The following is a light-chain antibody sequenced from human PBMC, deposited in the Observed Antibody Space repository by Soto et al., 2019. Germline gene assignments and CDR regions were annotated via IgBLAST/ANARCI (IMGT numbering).Light chain of an antibody. Sequence: QAVLTQPPSVSGAPGQRVTLSCTGSSSNIGAGYDVHWYQQLPGTAPTLLIYGNSNRPSGVPDRFSGSQSGTSATLAINGLRADDEDEDYCAAWDDNLNAHVFGRGTKLTVL. J-gene: IGLJ1*01. CDR3: AAWDDNLNAHV. CDR2: GNS. V-gene: IGLV1-40*01. CDR1: SSNIGAGYD.